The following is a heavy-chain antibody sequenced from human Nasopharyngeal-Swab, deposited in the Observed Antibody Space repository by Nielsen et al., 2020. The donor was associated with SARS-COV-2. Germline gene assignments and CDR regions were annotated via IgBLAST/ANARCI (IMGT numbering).Heavy chain of an antibody. Sequence: GESLKISCAASGFTFSSYSMNWVRQAPGKGLEWVSYISTSSSTTYYADSVKSRFTISRDDAQNSLYLQMNSLRDEDTAVYYCARASKMGAAAGLHPFGNWGQGALVTVSS. CDR1: GFTFSSYS. J-gene: IGHJ4*02. CDR2: ISTSSSTT. D-gene: IGHD6-13*01. CDR3: ARASKMGAAAGLHPFGN. V-gene: IGHV3-48*02.